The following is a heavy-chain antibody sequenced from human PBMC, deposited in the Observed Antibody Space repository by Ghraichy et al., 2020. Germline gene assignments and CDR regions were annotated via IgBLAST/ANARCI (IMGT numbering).Heavy chain of an antibody. CDR3: AKGSSANCYTGLDY. J-gene: IGHJ4*02. CDR2: VSGSGDTT. D-gene: IGHD2-2*02. Sequence: GGSLRLSCEASGFTFSSYAMSWVRQAPGKGLEWVSAVSGSGDTTYHADSVKGRFTISRDNSNNKLSLQMNSLTAEDTAVYYCAKGSSANCYTGLDYWGLGTLVTVSS. CDR1: GFTFSSYA. V-gene: IGHV3-23*01.